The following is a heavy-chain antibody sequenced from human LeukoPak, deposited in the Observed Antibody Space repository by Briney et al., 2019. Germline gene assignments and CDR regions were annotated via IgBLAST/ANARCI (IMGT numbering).Heavy chain of an antibody. D-gene: IGHD4-17*01. V-gene: IGHV1-69*06. J-gene: IGHJ4*02. CDR1: GGTFSSYD. CDR3: ARDRGYGDYLLFDY. CDR2: IIPIFGTA. Sequence: SVKVSCKASGGTFSSYDISWLLQPAREGLEWMGGIIPIFGTANYAQKFQRKVTITADKSTSTAYMERSSLRSEDTAVYYCARDRGYGDYLLFDYWGQGTLVTVSS.